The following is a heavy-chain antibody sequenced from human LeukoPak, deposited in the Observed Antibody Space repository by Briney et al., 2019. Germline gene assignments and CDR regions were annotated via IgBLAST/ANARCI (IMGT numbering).Heavy chain of an antibody. CDR3: ATGITYYDYVWGSYPYY. V-gene: IGHV3-7*01. Sequence: GGSLRLSCVASGFTFSSRDWMTWVRQAPGKGLEWVANIKQDGSEKNYVDSVKGRFTISRDNSKNTLYLQMNSLRAEDTAVYYCATGITYYDYVWGSYPYYWGQGTLVTVSS. CDR2: IKQDGSEK. D-gene: IGHD3-16*02. J-gene: IGHJ4*02. CDR1: GFTFSSRDW.